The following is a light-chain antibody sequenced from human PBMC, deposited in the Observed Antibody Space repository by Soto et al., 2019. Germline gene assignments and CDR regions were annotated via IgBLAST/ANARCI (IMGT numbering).Light chain of an antibody. CDR3: QQYNSYPWT. CDR2: DAS. Sequence: DILMTQYPSTLSASVGGRVTVTCRASQTIRNWLAWYQQKPGKAPKLLIYDASTLESGVPSRFSGSGSGTEYTLTVSSLQPDDFATYYCQQYNSYPWTFGQGTKVDIK. J-gene: IGKJ1*01. CDR1: QTIRNW. V-gene: IGKV1-5*01.